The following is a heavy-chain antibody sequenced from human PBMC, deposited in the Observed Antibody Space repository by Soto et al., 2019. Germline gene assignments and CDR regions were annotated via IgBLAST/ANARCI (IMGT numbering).Heavy chain of an antibody. CDR2: IYWDDDK. CDR3: AHRRRSRWQQLSSWFDP. D-gene: IGHD6-13*01. V-gene: IGHV2-5*02. Sequence: ESGPTLVYPTQPLTLTCTFPGFSLRTSGVGVGWIRQPPGKALEWLALIYWDDDKRYSPSLTSRLTITKDTSKNQVVLTMTNIDPLDTATYYCAHRRRSRWQQLSSWFDPWGQGILVTSPQ. J-gene: IGHJ5*02. CDR1: GFSLRTSGVG.